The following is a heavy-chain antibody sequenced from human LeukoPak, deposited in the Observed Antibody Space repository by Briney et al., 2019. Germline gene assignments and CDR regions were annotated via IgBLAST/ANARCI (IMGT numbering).Heavy chain of an antibody. CDR2: ISSSGSTI. CDR3: ARGLRGYSYGETPDAFDI. J-gene: IGHJ3*02. D-gene: IGHD5-18*01. CDR1: GFTFSDYY. Sequence: GGSLRLSCAASGFTFSDYYMSWIRQAPGKGLEWVSYISSSGSTIYYADSVKGRFTISRDNAKNSLYLQMNSLRAEDTAVYYCARGLRGYSYGETPDAFDIWGQGTMVTVSS. V-gene: IGHV3-11*01.